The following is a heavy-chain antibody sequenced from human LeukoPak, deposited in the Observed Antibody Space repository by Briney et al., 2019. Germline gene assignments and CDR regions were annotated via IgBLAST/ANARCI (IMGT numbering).Heavy chain of an antibody. CDR2: IYYSGST. J-gene: IGHJ3*02. CDR3: ARGVPAAMGGAFDI. V-gene: IGHV4-39*07. Sequence: SETLSLTCTVSGGSISSNNYYWGYIRQPPGKGLEWIGSIYYSGSTYYNPSLKSRVTISVDTSKNQFSLKLSSVTAADTAVYYCARGVPAAMGGAFDIWGQGTMVTVSS. CDR1: GGSISSNNYY. D-gene: IGHD2-2*01.